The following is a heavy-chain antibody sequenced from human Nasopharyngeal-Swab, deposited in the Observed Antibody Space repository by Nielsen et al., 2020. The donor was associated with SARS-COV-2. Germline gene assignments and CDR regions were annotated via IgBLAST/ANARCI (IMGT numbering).Heavy chain of an antibody. D-gene: IGHD5-12*01. Sequence: GGSLRLSCAASGFTFSSYAMSWVRQAPGKGLEWVSHISVDGRSTYHADSVKGRFTISRDNSKNTLYLQMNSLRAEDTAVYYCAKDGVATTHPYYFDYWGQGTLVTVSS. J-gene: IGHJ4*02. CDR2: ISVDGRST. CDR3: AKDGVATTHPYYFDY. V-gene: IGHV3-23*01. CDR1: GFTFSSYA.